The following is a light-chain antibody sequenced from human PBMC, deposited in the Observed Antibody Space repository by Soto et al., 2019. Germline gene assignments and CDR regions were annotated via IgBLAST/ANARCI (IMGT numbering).Light chain of an antibody. V-gene: IGKV1-5*03. Sequence: DIQMTQSPSALSASVGDRVTITCRASQSFSRWLAWYQQKPGEAPKLLIYEASTLESGVPSRFRGGEFGKKFTLTTSSLQPDVFETYYCKQYNSLRWPFGKGT. CDR2: EAS. CDR3: KQYNSLRWP. CDR1: QSFSRW. J-gene: IGKJ1*01.